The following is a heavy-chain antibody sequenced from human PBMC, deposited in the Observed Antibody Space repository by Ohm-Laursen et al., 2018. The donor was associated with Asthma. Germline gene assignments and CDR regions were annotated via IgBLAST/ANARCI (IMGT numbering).Heavy chain of an antibody. J-gene: IGHJ6*02. CDR1: GGTSSSYA. Sequence: SSVKVSCKASGGTSSSYAISWVRQAPGQGLEWMGGIIPIFGTANYAQKLQGRVTMTTDTSTSTAYMELRSLRSDDTAVYYCASAMGDSSSWYGGGMDVWGQGTTVTVSS. CDR3: ASAMGDSSSWYGGGMDV. D-gene: IGHD6-13*01. V-gene: IGHV1-69*05. CDR2: IIPIFGTA.